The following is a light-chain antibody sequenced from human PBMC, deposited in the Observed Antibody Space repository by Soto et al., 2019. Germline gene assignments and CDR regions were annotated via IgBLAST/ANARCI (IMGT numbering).Light chain of an antibody. V-gene: IGKV3-15*01. CDR1: QSVTSN. CDR3: QQYDEWPMT. J-gene: IGKJ1*01. CDR2: GAS. Sequence: EIVMTQSPATLSMSPGERATLSCRASQSVTSNLAWYQQTPGQAPMLLIFGASTRAAGIPARSSGRRSGTAVTLSISSLQSADFAVYYCQQYDEWPMTFGQGTKVEVK.